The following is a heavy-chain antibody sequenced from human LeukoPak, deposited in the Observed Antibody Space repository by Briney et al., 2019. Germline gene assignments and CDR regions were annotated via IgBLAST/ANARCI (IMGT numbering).Heavy chain of an antibody. V-gene: IGHV3-23*01. D-gene: IGHD3-9*01. CDR1: GFTFSSFA. Sequence: PGGSLRLSCAASGFTFSSFAVSWVRQAPGKGLEWVSVISGSGDTTYSEDSVKGRFTISRDNSKNTLYLQMDSLRPEDTAVYYCVRSYRDLTGYYNHFDYWGQGNLVTVSS. CDR2: ISGSGDTT. CDR3: VRSYRDLTGYYNHFDY. J-gene: IGHJ4*02.